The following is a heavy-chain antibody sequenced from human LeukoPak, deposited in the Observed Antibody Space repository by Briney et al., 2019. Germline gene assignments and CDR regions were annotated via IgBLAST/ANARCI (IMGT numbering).Heavy chain of an antibody. CDR2: INPNSGGT. CDR1: GYTFTGYY. Sequence: ASVKVSCKASGYTFTGYYIHWVRQAPGQGLEWVGWINPNSGGTNFAQKFQGRVTMTRDTSISTAYMDLSRLRSDDTAVYYCARTRYCSGDSCYLRPYHYHYMDVWGKGTTVTISS. V-gene: IGHV1-2*02. CDR3: ARTRYCSGDSCYLRPYHYHYMDV. D-gene: IGHD2-15*01. J-gene: IGHJ6*03.